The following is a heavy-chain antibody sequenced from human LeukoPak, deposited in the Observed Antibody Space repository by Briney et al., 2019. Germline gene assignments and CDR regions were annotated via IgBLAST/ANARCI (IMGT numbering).Heavy chain of an antibody. J-gene: IGHJ4*02. V-gene: IGHV3-23*01. D-gene: IGHD1-1*01. CDR3: AKDPPTTGTTFDN. Sequence: GGSLGLXCAASGFTFDDYGMSWVRQAPGKALEWVSSIGGGGVDTYYADSVKGRFTISRDNSKNTLYLQMNSLRVEDTAVYYCAKDPPTTGTTFDNWGRGTLVTVSS. CDR2: IGGGGVDT. CDR1: GFTFDDYG.